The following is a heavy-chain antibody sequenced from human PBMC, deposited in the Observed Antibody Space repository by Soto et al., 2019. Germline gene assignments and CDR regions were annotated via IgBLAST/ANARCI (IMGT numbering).Heavy chain of an antibody. Sequence: SETLSLTCTVSGGSISSYYWSWIRQPPGKGLEWIRYIYYSGSTNYNPSLKSRVTISVDTSKNQFSLKLSSVTAADTAVYYCARYYTRHINYYMDVWGKGTTVTVSS. CDR2: IYYSGST. CDR3: ARYYTRHINYYMDV. J-gene: IGHJ6*03. D-gene: IGHD1-26*01. V-gene: IGHV4-59*08. CDR1: GGSISSYY.